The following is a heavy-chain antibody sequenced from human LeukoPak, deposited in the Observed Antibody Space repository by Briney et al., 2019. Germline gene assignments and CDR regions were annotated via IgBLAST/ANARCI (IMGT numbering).Heavy chain of an antibody. CDR2: ISGSGGST. V-gene: IGHV3-23*01. CDR3: EKDVAYSSGWSFDY. D-gene: IGHD6-19*01. CDR1: GFTFSSYG. J-gene: IGHJ4*02. Sequence: PGGSLRLSCAASGFTFSSYGMSWVRQAPGKGLEWVSAISGSGGSTYYADSVKGRFTISRDNSKNTLYLQMNSLRAEDTAVYYCEKDVAYSSGWSFDYWGQGTLVTVSS.